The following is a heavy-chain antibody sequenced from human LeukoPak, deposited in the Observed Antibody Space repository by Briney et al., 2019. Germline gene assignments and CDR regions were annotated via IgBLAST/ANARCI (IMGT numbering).Heavy chain of an antibody. CDR3: ARVGSSSWYALDY. D-gene: IGHD6-13*01. CDR1: GGTFSSYA. V-gene: IGHV1-69*13. Sequence: ASVKVSCKASGGTFSSYAISWVRQAPGQGLEWMGGIIPIFGTANYAQKFQGRVTITADESTSTAYMELSSLRSEDTAAYYCARVGSSSWYALDYWGQGTLVTVSS. CDR2: IIPIFGTA. J-gene: IGHJ4*02.